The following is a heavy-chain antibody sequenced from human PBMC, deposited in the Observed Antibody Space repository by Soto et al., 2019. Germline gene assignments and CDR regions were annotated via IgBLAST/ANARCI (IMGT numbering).Heavy chain of an antibody. CDR1: GDSVSSNSAS. J-gene: IGHJ4*02. V-gene: IGHV6-1*01. D-gene: IGHD1-7*01. CDR3: ARVNGVSSGTADY. CDR2: TYYRSKWYN. Sequence: SQTLSLTCAISGDSVSSNSASWNWIRQSPSRGLEWLGRTYYRSKWYNDYPVSVKSRITINPDTYKNPFSLQLNSVTHEDTAVYYCARVNGVSSGTADYWGQGSLVTVSS.